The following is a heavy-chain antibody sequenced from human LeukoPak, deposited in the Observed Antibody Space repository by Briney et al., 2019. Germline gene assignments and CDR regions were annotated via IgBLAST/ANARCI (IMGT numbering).Heavy chain of an antibody. CDR2: IYHSGST. CDR3: ARGQYDSSGYPDY. V-gene: IGHV4-30-2*01. CDR1: GGSISSGGYS. D-gene: IGHD3-22*01. Sequence: TSETLSLTCTVSGGSISSGGYSWSWIRQPPGKGLEWIGYIYHSGSTYYNPSLKSRATISVDRSKNQFSLKLSSVTAADTAVYYCARGQYDSSGYPDYWGQGTLVTVSS. J-gene: IGHJ4*02.